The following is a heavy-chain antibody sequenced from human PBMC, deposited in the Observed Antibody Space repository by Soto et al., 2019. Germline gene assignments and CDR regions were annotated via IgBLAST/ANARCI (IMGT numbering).Heavy chain of an antibody. Sequence: QVQLQESGPGLVKPSGTLSLTCAVSGDSFTSSNWWAWVLQPPGKGLEWIGDILHTCNTDYSPSLRSRVTISIDTSKKQFALNLTSVTATDTAVYYCARSPRRVGGKWYLDYWGQGVLVTVSS. CDR3: ARSPRRVGGKWYLDY. CDR2: ILHTCNT. CDR1: GDSFTSSNW. D-gene: IGHD2-15*01. V-gene: IGHV4-4*02. J-gene: IGHJ4*02.